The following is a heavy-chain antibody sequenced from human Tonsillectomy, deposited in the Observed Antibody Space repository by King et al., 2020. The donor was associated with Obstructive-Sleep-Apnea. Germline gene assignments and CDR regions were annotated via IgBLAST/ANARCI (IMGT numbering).Heavy chain of an antibody. V-gene: IGHV4-31*03. J-gene: IGHJ6*02. CDR3: ARTPPYSANDHSPVEEGYFFAMDV. D-gene: IGHD5-12*01. CDR1: GDSISSGGHY. CDR2: IYYSGST. Sequence: QLQESGPGLVKPSQTLSLTCSVSGDSISSGGHYWSWIRQHPGKGLEWSGSIYYSGSTYYNPSLKSRATISIDTSESQFSLKLSSLTAADTAVYYCARTPPYSANDHSPVEEGYFFAMDVWGQGTTVTVSS.